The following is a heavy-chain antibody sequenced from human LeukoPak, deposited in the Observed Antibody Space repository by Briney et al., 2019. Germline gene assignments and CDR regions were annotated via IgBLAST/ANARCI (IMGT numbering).Heavy chain of an antibody. CDR3: ARDGVAGQYFQH. Sequence: NPGGSLRLSCAASGFTFSSYSMNWVRQAPGKGLEWVSSISSSSSYIYYADSVKGRFTISRDNAKNSLYLRMNSLRAEDTAVYYCARDGVAGQYFQHWGQGTLVTVSS. CDR2: ISSSSSYI. D-gene: IGHD6-19*01. V-gene: IGHV3-21*01. CDR1: GFTFSSYS. J-gene: IGHJ1*01.